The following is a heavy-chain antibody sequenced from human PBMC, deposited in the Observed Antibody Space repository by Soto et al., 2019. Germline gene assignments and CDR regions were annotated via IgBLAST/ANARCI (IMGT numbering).Heavy chain of an antibody. J-gene: IGHJ1*01. Sequence: QVQLVESGGGVVQPGRSLRLSCAASGFTFSSYGMHWVRQAPGKGLEWVAVISYDGSNKYYADSVKGQFTISRDNSKNKLYLQMNSLRAEDTAVYYCAKDRDYGDYPEYFQHWGQGTLVTVSS. CDR1: GFTFSSYG. V-gene: IGHV3-30*18. CDR3: AKDRDYGDYPEYFQH. CDR2: ISYDGSNK. D-gene: IGHD4-17*01.